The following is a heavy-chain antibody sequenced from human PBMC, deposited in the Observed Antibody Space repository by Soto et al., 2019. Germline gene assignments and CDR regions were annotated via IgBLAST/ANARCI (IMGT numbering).Heavy chain of an antibody. CDR1: GFTFSDYF. V-gene: IGHV3-72*01. D-gene: IGHD4-17*01. Sequence: PGGSLRLSCATSGFTFSDYFMDWIRQAPGKGLECVGRVRRRANNFSTEYAASVKGRFTISRDDSENSLYLQMNNLKTEDTAVYYCSRYILTTDAGDSDSWCKGTLVTVSA. J-gene: IGHJ4*02. CDR2: VRRRANNFST. CDR3: SRYILTTDAGDSDS.